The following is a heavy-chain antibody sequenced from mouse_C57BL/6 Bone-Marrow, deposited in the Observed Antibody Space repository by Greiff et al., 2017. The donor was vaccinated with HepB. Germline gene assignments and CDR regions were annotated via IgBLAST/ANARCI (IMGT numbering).Heavy chain of an antibody. CDR3: ARLRPAWFAY. CDR1: GYAFTNYL. CDR2: INPGSGGT. J-gene: IGHJ3*01. D-gene: IGHD3-2*02. Sequence: QVQLQQSGAELVRPGTSVKVSCKASGYAFTNYLIEWVKQRPEQGLEWIGVINPGSGGTNYNEKFKGKATLTADKSSSTAYMQLSSLTSEDSAVYFCARLRPAWFAYWGQGTLVTVSA. V-gene: IGHV1-54*01.